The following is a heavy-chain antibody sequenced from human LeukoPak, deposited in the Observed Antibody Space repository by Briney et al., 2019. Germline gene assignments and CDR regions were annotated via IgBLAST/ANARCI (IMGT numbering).Heavy chain of an antibody. J-gene: IGHJ3*02. CDR1: GFTFSSYS. CDR2: ISSSSSTI. V-gene: IGHV3-48*04. Sequence: PGGSLRLSCAASGFTFSSYSMNWVRQAPGKGLEWVSYISSSSSTIYYADSVKGRFTISRDNAKNSLYLQMNSLRAEDTAVYYCAKDNRAIVALDAFDIWGQGTMVTVSS. D-gene: IGHD3-22*01. CDR3: AKDNRAIVALDAFDI.